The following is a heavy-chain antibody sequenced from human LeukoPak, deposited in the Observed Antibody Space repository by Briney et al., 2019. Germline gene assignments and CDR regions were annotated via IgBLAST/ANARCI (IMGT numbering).Heavy chain of an antibody. CDR2: IYSGGST. Sequence: GGSLRLSCAASGFTVSSNYMSWVRQAPGKGLEWVSVIYSGGSTYYADSVKGRFTISRDNSKNTLYLQMNSLRAEDTAVYYCARDKGYSSGWYEGDYWGQGTLVTVSS. D-gene: IGHD6-19*01. CDR3: ARDKGYSSGWYEGDY. V-gene: IGHV3-53*01. CDR1: GFTVSSNY. J-gene: IGHJ4*02.